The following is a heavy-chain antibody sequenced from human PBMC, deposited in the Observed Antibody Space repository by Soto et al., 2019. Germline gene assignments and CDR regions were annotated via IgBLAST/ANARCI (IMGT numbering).Heavy chain of an antibody. V-gene: IGHV4-59*01. J-gene: IGHJ5*02. CDR2: FFYTGST. CDR3: VRSIDGYNLSPIDP. Sequence: QVQLQVSGPGLVKPSATLSLSCTVSTGSSDSFYWSWIRQPPGQGLEWIGYFFYTGSTNHNPSLQGRVTISLDMSSSPFSLSLTSVTAADTAMYYCVRSIDGYNLSPIDPWGQGLLVTVSS. CDR1: TGSSDSFY. D-gene: IGHD5-12*01.